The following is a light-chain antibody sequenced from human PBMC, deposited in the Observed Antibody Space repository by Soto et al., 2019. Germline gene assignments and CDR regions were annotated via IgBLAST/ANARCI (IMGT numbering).Light chain of an antibody. CDR2: DAS. CDR1: QSISSW. J-gene: IGKJ1*01. Sequence: DIQMTQSPSSLFASVGDRVTITSRASQSISSWLAWYQQKPGKAPKLVIYDASSLESGVASRFSGSGSGTELTLTISSLQPDDFATYYGQQYNSYSPGFGQGTKVEIK. V-gene: IGKV1-5*01. CDR3: QQYNSYSPG.